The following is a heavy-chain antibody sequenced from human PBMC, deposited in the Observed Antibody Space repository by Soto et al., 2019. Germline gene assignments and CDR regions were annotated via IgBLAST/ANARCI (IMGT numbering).Heavy chain of an antibody. V-gene: IGHV3-23*01. CDR2: IGGSGGDT. Sequence: EVQLLDSGGGLVQPGGSLRLSCVASGFAFSIHGMSWVRQAPGQGLEWVSSIGGSGGDTYYADSVNGRFTISRDNSKNTLYLQMNSLRAEDTAVYFCAKDRSRYSSGWHNWFDPWGQGTLVTVSS. J-gene: IGHJ5*02. CDR1: GFAFSIHG. D-gene: IGHD6-19*01. CDR3: AKDRSRYSSGWHNWFDP.